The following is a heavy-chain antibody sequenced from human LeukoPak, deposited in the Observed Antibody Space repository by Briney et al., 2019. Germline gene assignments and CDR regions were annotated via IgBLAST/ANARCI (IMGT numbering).Heavy chain of an antibody. CDR3: AKDPYGGNSPLYFDY. Sequence: GRSLILSCAASGFTFNTYGMHWVRQAPGKGLEWVALISSDGTKKYYADSLKGRFTISRDNSQNTLYLQMNSLRAEDTAVFYCAKDPYGGNSPLYFDYWGQGTLVTVSS. V-gene: IGHV3-30*18. CDR2: ISSDGTKK. D-gene: IGHD4-23*01. J-gene: IGHJ4*02. CDR1: GFTFNTYG.